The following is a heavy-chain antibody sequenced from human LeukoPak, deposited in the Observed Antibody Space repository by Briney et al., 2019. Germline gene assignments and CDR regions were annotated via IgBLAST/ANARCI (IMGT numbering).Heavy chain of an antibody. V-gene: IGHV7-4-1*02. CDR2: INTNTGNP. CDR3: ARDTWWSRGSYLDAFDI. J-gene: IGHJ3*02. CDR1: GYTFTGYY. Sequence: GASVKVSCKASGYTFTGYYMHWVRQAPGQGLEWMGWINTNTGNPTYAQGFTGRFVFSLDTSVSTAYLQISSLKAEDTAVYYCARDTWWSRGSYLDAFDIWGQGTMVTVSS. D-gene: IGHD1-26*01.